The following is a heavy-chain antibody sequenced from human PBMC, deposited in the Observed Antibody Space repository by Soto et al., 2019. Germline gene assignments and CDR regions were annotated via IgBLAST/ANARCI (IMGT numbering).Heavy chain of an antibody. CDR2: INPNSGGT. J-gene: IGHJ5*02. CDR3: ARGKQQLVNWFDP. V-gene: IGHV1-2*02. D-gene: IGHD6-13*01. Sequence: ASVKVSCKASGYTFTGYYMHWVRQAPGQGLEWMGWINPNSGGTKYSQKFQGRVTITRDTSASTAYMELSSLRSEDTAVYYCARGKQQLVNWFDPWGQGTLVTVSS. CDR1: GYTFTGYY.